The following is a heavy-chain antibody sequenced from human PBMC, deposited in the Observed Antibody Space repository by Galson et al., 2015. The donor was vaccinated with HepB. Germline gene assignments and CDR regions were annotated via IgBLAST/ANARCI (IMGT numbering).Heavy chain of an antibody. D-gene: IGHD1-7*01. Sequence: SLRLSCAASGFSFSNYAIHWVRQAPGNGLEWVAVISYDGGNKYYAGSVKGRFTISRDNSKNTMYLQMNNLRAEDTAIYYCARAQLNGNYFDPWGQGTLVTVSS. V-gene: IGHV3-30-3*01. CDR3: ARAQLNGNYFDP. CDR1: GFSFSNYA. J-gene: IGHJ5*02. CDR2: ISYDGGNK.